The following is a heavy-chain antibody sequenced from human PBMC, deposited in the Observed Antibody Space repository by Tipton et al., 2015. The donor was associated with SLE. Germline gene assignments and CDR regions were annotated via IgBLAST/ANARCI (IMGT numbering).Heavy chain of an antibody. CDR1: GFTFGDYA. D-gene: IGHD6-6*01. Sequence: SLRLSCTASGFTFGDYAMSWVRQAPGKGLEWVSAISGSGGSTYYADSVKGRFTISRDNAKNTLYLQMNSLRAEDTAVYYCARVTYSSSEGYWGQGTLVTVSS. CDR3: ARVTYSSSEGY. CDR2: ISGSGGST. J-gene: IGHJ4*02. V-gene: IGHV3-23*01.